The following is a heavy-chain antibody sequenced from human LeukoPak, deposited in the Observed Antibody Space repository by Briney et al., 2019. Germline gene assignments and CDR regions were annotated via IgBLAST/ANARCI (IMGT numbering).Heavy chain of an antibody. Sequence: GGSLRLSCAASGFTFSSYWMSWVRQTPGKGLEWVAIIKQDGSEKYYVDSVKGRFTISRDNAKNSLYLQMNSLRAEDTAVYYCARLWSTDCSAGTCPHQPNYWGQGTLVTVSS. CDR1: GFTFSSYW. CDR2: IKQDGSEK. J-gene: IGHJ4*02. D-gene: IGHD2-15*01. CDR3: ARLWSTDCSAGTCPHQPNY. V-gene: IGHV3-7*01.